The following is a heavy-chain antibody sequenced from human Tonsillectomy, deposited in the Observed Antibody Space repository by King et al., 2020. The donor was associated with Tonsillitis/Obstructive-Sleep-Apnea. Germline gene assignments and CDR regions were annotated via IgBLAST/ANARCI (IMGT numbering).Heavy chain of an antibody. J-gene: IGHJ5*01. CDR3: ARQSIFGVIITLLNWFDP. V-gene: IGHV4-39*01. Sequence: QLQESGPGLVKPSETLSLTCTVSGGSISSSSYYWGWIRQPPGKGREWIGSIYYSGSTYYNPSLKSRVTISVDTSKNQFSLKLSSVTAADTAVYYCARQSIFGVIITLLNWFDPWGQGTLVTVSS. CDR1: GGSISSSSYY. CDR2: IYYSGST. D-gene: IGHD3-3*01.